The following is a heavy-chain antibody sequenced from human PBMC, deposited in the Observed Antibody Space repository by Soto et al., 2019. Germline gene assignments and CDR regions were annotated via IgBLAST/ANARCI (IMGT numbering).Heavy chain of an antibody. J-gene: IGHJ6*03. Sequence: EVQLVESGGGLVKPGGSLRLSCAASGFTFSSYSLNWVRQAPGKGLEWVSSITSSGASIYYADSVKGRFTISRDNAKNSLYLQMNSLRAEDTAVYYCARDGSYGSGEIGYYYYMDVWGKGTTATVSS. D-gene: IGHD3-16*01. CDR1: GFTFSSYS. CDR2: ITSSGASI. V-gene: IGHV3-21*01. CDR3: ARDGSYGSGEIGYYYYMDV.